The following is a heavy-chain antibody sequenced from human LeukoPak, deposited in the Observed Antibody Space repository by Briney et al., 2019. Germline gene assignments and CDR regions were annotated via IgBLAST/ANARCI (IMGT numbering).Heavy chain of an antibody. CDR2: ISYDGSNK. D-gene: IGHD2-2*01. V-gene: IGHV3-30-3*01. Sequence: GGSLRLSCAASGFTFSSYAMHWVRQAPGKGLEWVAVISYDGSNKYYADSVKGRFTISRDNSKNTLYLQMNSLRAEDTAVYYCASPATIVVVPAAILGEEYYFDYWGQGTLVTVSS. CDR1: GFTFSSYA. CDR3: ASPATIVVVPAAILGEEYYFDY. J-gene: IGHJ4*02.